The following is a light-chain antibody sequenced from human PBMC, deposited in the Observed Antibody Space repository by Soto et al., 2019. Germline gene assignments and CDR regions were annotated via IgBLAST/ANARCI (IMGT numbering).Light chain of an antibody. CDR3: QQSYSTHT. V-gene: IGKV1-5*01. Sequence: DIQMTQSPSTLAASVGDRVTITCRASQTISSYLAWFQQKPGKAPKLLIYDASKLESWVPSRFSGSGSGTQFTLTITSLQPDDFATYYCQQSYSTHTFGQGTKLEIK. CDR2: DAS. J-gene: IGKJ2*01. CDR1: QTISSY.